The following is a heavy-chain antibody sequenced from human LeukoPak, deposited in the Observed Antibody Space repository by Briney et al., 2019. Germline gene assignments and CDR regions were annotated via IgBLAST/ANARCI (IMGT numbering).Heavy chain of an antibody. D-gene: IGHD6-19*01. CDR2: IYIGGST. CDR1: GFTVSNNY. Sequence: GGSLRLSCAASGFTVSNNYMSWVRQAPGKGLEWVSVIYIGGSTYYADSVKGRFTISRDNSKNTLNLQMNSLRAEDTAVYYCARGYSSGWLNWFDPWGQGTLVTVSS. J-gene: IGHJ5*02. V-gene: IGHV3-53*01. CDR3: ARGYSSGWLNWFDP.